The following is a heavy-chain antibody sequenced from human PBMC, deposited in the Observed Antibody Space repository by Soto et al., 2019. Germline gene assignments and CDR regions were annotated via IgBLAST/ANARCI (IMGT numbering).Heavy chain of an antibody. Sequence: GGSLRLSCAVSGFTFSTYAMSWVRQAPGKGLEWVSALSENCGTTYYADSVKGRFTISRDNSKNTLFLQMNSLRAEDTAVYYCVRGRRDYFYYMDVWGKGTAVTVSS. CDR1: GFTFSTYA. CDR2: LSENCGTT. J-gene: IGHJ6*03. CDR3: VRGRRDYFYYMDV. V-gene: IGHV3-23*01.